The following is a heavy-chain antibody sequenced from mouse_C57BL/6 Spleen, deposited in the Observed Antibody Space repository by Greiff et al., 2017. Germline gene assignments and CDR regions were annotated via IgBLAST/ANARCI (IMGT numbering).Heavy chain of an antibody. CDR3: ARKTTVVGPYAMDD. Sequence: QVQLQQPGAELVRPGSSVKLSCKASGYTFTSYWMHWVKQRPIQGLEWIGNIDPSDSETHYNQKFKDKATLTVDKSSSTAYMQLSSLTSEDSAVYYCARKTTVVGPYAMDDWGQGTSVTVAS. CDR1: GYTFTSYW. J-gene: IGHJ4*01. V-gene: IGHV1-52*01. CDR2: IDPSDSET. D-gene: IGHD1-1*01.